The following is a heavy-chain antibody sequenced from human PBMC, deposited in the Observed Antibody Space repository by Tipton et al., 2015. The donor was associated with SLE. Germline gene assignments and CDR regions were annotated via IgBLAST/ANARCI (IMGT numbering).Heavy chain of an antibody. CDR1: GHNFTNYW. J-gene: IGHJ6*03. Sequence: QLVQSGAEVKKPGESLKISCKGSGHNFTNYWIGWVRQMPGKGLECMGIIYPGDSDTRYSPSFQGQVTISADKSISTAYLQWSSLKVSDTAMYYCARDRRKRHGDGFLWFGNNDDAHYYYMDVWGRGTTVTVS. V-gene: IGHV5-51*03. CDR2: IYPGDSDT. CDR3: ARDRRKRHGDGFLWFGNNDDAHYYYMDV. D-gene: IGHD3-10*01.